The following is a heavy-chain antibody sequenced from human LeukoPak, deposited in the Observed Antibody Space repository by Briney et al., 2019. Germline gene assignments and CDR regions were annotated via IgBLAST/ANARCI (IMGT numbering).Heavy chain of an antibody. V-gene: IGHV3-30*04. D-gene: IGHD6-13*01. CDR2: ISYDGSVE. Sequence: GGSLRLSCAASGFTFSNYAMHWVRRAPGKGLEWVALISYDGSVEKSAASVKGRFTISRDNSKNTLYLQMNSLRIEDTAVYYCARALGSSWDSSLDSWGQGTPVPVSS. J-gene: IGHJ4*02. CDR3: ARALGSSWDSSLDS. CDR1: GFTFSNYA.